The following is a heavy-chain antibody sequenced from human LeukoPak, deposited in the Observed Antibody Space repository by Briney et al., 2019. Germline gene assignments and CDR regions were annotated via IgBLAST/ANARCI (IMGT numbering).Heavy chain of an antibody. V-gene: IGHV3-66*01. CDR1: GFTVNSNY. Sequence: PGGSLRLSCAASGFTVNSNYMSWVRQAPGKGLEWVSFIYSDGITTYYSDSVKGRFSISRDSSKNTLFLQMNSLRAEDTAVYYCARVFPAGSGLSDYWGQGTLVTVSS. CDR3: ARVFPAGSGLSDY. CDR2: IYSDGITT. D-gene: IGHD6-25*01. J-gene: IGHJ4*02.